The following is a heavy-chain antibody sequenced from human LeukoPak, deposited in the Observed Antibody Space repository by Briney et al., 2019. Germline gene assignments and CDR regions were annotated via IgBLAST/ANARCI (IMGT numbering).Heavy chain of an antibody. CDR3: ARETVDLRGYFDY. D-gene: IGHD5-12*01. J-gene: IGHJ4*02. CDR2: IIPIFGTA. V-gene: IGHV1-69*01. CDR1: GGTFSSYA. Sequence: SSVKVSCKASGGTFSSYAVSWVRQAPGQGLEWMGGIIPIFGTANYAQKFQGRVTITADESTSTAYMELSSLRSEDTAVYYCARETVDLRGYFDYWGQGTLVTVSS.